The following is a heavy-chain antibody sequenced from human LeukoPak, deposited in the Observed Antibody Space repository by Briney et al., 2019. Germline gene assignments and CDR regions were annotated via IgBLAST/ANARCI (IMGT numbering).Heavy chain of an antibody. CDR1: GYTFTGYY. CDR2: INPNSGGT. CDR3: ARFDEDNNFDY. Sequence: GASVKVSCKASGYTFTGYYMHWVRQAPGQGLEWMGRINPNSGGTNYAQKFQGRVTMTRDTSISTAYMELSRLRSDGTAVYYCARFDEDNNFDYWGQGTLVTVSS. J-gene: IGHJ4*02. V-gene: IGHV1-2*06. D-gene: IGHD1-14*01.